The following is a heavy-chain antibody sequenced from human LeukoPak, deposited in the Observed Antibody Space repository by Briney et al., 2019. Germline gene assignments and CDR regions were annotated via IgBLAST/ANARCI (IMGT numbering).Heavy chain of an antibody. CDR3: ARRRGKWDVNWFDP. Sequence: GGSLRLSCAASGSYWMHWVRQAPGKGLVWVSHINSDGSWTSYADSVKGRFTISKDNAKNTVYLQMNNLRAEDTAVYYCARRRGKWDVNWFDPWGQGTLVTVSS. CDR2: INSDGSWT. J-gene: IGHJ5*02. CDR1: GSYW. V-gene: IGHV3-74*01. D-gene: IGHD1-26*01.